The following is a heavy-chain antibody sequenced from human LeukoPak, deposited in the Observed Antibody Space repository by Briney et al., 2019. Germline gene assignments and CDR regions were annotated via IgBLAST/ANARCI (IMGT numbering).Heavy chain of an antibody. Sequence: GGSLRLSCAASGFTFSSYSMNWVRQAPGKGLEWVSSISSSSSYIYYADSVKGRFTISRDNAKNSLYLQMNSLRAEDTAVYYCASRGGTRLYYYYMDVWGKGTTVTVSS. D-gene: IGHD2-15*01. CDR2: ISSSSSYI. CDR3: ASRGGTRLYYYYMDV. J-gene: IGHJ6*03. CDR1: GFTFSSYS. V-gene: IGHV3-21*01.